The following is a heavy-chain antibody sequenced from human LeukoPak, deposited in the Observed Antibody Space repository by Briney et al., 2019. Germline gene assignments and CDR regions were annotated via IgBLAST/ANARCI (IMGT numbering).Heavy chain of an antibody. J-gene: IGHJ4*02. CDR2: INPSGGST. CDR3: ARAPGDSSGYYLHFDY. D-gene: IGHD3-22*01. CDR1: GYTFTSYY. V-gene: IGHV1-46*01. Sequence: ASVKVSYEASGYTFTSYYMHWVRHAPGQGLEWMGIINPSGGSTSYAQKFQGRVTMTRDTSTSTVYMELSSLRSEDTAVYYCARAPGDSSGYYLHFDYWGQGTLVTVSS.